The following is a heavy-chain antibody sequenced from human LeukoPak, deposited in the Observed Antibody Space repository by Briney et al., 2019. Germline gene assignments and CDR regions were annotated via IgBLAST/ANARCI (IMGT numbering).Heavy chain of an antibody. CDR2: IYYSGST. CDR1: GGSISSSSYY. CDR3: ARIAVERSSWSKGWFDP. V-gene: IGHV4-39*07. Sequence: PSETLSLTCTVSGGSISSSSYYWGWIRQPPGKGLEWIGSIYYSGSTYYNPSLSSRVTMSVDTSKNQFSLKLSSVTAADTAVYYCARIAVERSSWSKGWFDPWGQGTLVTVSS. J-gene: IGHJ5*02. D-gene: IGHD6-13*01.